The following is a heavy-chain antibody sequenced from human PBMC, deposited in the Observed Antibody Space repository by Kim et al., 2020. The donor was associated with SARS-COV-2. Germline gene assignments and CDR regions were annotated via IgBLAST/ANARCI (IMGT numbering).Heavy chain of an antibody. CDR1: GGSISSGGYY. CDR2: IYYSGST. V-gene: IGHV4-31*03. CDR3: ARDAPYSSSSVYYYYYGMDV. Sequence: SETLSLTCTVSGGSISSGGYYWSWIRQHPGKGLEWIGYIYYSGSTYYNPSLKSRVTISVDTSKNQFSLKLSSVTAADTAVYYCARDAPYSSSSVYYYYYGMDVWGQGTTVTVSS. D-gene: IGHD6-6*01. J-gene: IGHJ6*02.